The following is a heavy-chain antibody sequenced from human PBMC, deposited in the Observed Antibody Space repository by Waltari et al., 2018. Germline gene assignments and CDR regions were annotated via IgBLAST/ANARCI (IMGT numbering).Heavy chain of an antibody. D-gene: IGHD3-22*01. Sequence: QVQLQESGPGLVKPSQTLSLTCTVSGGSISSGGSHWSWIRQHPGKGLEWIGYIYYSGRTDYNPSLKSLVTISVDTSKNQFSLKLSSVTAADTAVYYCARASWYYDSSGYYSDAFDIWGQGTMVTVSS. J-gene: IGHJ3*02. V-gene: IGHV4-31*01. CDR3: ARASWYYDSSGYYSDAFDI. CDR2: IYYSGRT. CDR1: GGSISSGGSH.